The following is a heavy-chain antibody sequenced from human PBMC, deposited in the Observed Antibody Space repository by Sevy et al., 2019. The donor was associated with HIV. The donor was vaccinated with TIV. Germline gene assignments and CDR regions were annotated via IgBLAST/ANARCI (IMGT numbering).Heavy chain of an antibody. J-gene: IGHJ4*02. CDR3: AGENAWGRGYS. CDR2: IYYNGHI. D-gene: IGHD1-26*01. V-gene: IGHV4-59*08. CDR1: GGSITSLY. Sequence: SETLSLTCTVSGGSITSLYWNWIRQPPGKGLEWIANIYYNGHINYNPSLKSRVTLSLDPSKNQFSVRLSSVTAADTAMYYCAGENAWGRGYSWVQGTLVTVSS.